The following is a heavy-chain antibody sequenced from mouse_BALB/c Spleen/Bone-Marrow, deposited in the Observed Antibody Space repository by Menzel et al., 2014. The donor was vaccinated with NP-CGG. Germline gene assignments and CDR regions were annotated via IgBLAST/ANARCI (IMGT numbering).Heavy chain of an antibody. CDR3: XRXKLRLAMDY. Sequence: EVQLQQPGAELVKPGASVKLSCTASGFNIKDTYMHWVKQRPEQGLEWIGRIDPADGSTKYDPKFQGKATITADTSSNTAYLQLSSLTSEDTAVYFXXRXKLRLAMDYWGQGTSVTVSS. J-gene: IGHJ4*01. D-gene: IGHD2-12*01. CDR2: IDPADGST. CDR1: GFNIKDTY. V-gene: IGHV14-3*02.